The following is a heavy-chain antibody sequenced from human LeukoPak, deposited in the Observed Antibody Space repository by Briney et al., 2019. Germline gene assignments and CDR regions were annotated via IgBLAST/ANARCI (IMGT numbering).Heavy chain of an antibody. CDR1: GGSITSTNSY. J-gene: IGHJ5*02. CDR3: ARQAGTIS. V-gene: IGHV4-39*01. Sequence: SETLSLTCTVSGGSITSTNSYWGWIRQPPGKGLEWIGSIYYSGTTYYDPSLKSRVSISVDTSKNQFSLKLSSVTAADTAVYYCARQAGTISWGQGTLVTVSS. D-gene: IGHD1-1*01. CDR2: IYYSGTT.